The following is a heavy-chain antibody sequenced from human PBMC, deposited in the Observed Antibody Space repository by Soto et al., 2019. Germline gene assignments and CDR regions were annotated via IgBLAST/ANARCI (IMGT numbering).Heavy chain of an antibody. CDR2: IYYSGST. CDR3: ARGGSNDWQVAFDI. CDR1: GGSISSGDYY. Sequence: SETLSLTCTVSGGSISSGDYYWSWIRQPPGKGLEWIGYIYYSGSTYYNPSLKSRVTISVDTSKNQFSLKLTSVTAADTAVYYWARGGSNDWQVAFDIWGQGTMVTVSS. V-gene: IGHV4-30-4*01. D-gene: IGHD3-9*01. J-gene: IGHJ3*02.